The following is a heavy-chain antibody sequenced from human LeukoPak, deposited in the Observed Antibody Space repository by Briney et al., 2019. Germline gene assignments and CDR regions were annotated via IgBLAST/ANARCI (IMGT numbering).Heavy chain of an antibody. CDR1: GGSISSYY. CDR3: ARAFGCYPGICGFDI. Sequence: SETLSLTCTVSGGSISSYYWSWIRQPPGKGLEWIGYIHYSGSTNYNPSLKSRVTISGDTSQNQFSLKLNSVTAADTAMYYCARAFGCYPGICGFDIWGQGTTVTVSS. V-gene: IGHV4-59*01. J-gene: IGHJ3*02. CDR2: IHYSGST. D-gene: IGHD2-15*01.